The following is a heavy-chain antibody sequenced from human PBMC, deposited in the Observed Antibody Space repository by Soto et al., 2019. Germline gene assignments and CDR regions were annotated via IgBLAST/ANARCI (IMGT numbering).Heavy chain of an antibody. D-gene: IGHD2-15*01. CDR2: INAGNGYT. CDR1: GYSFSSYG. V-gene: IGHV1-3*01. Sequence: GASVKVSCKASGYSFSSYGMHWVRQAPGQRLEWMGWINAGNGYTKYSQKFQGRFTMSRDDSKNSLYLQMNSLKIEDTAVYYCVRVPTPVPAALDIWGQGTMVT. CDR3: VRVPTPVPAALDI. J-gene: IGHJ3*02.